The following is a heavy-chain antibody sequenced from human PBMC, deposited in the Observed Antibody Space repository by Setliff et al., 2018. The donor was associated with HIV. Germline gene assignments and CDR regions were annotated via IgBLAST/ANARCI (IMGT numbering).Heavy chain of an antibody. CDR1: GASISSGNYY. D-gene: IGHD3-10*01. J-gene: IGHJ3*01. V-gene: IGHV4-61*02. CDR3: ARDQADVYNYLLSGAFDF. Sequence: SETLSLTCTVSGASISSGNYYWSWIRQPAGKGLEWIGRIYTSGSTNYNPSLKSRVTISLDTSKNQFSLRLSSVTAADTAVYYCARDQADVYNYLLSGAFDFWGQGAMVTVSS. CDR2: IYTSGST.